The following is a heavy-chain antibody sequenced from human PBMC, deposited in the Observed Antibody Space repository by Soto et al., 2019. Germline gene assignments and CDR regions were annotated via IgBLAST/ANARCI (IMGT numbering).Heavy chain of an antibody. CDR2: IKQDGSEK. CDR1: GFTFSSYW. D-gene: IGHD7-27*01. V-gene: IGHV3-7*01. Sequence: SLRLSCAASGFTFSSYWMSWVRQAPGKGLEWVANIKQDGSEKYYVDSVKGRFTISRDNAKNSLYLQMNSLRAKDTAVYYCAKSPLTGGMAPRRRDYYYMDVWGKGTTVTVSS. J-gene: IGHJ6*03. CDR3: AKSPLTGGMAPRRRDYYYMDV.